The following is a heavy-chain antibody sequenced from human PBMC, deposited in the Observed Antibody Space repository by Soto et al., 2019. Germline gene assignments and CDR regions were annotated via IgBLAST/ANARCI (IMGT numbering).Heavy chain of an antibody. J-gene: IGHJ5*02. Sequence: GGSLRLSCAASGFTFSSYGMYWVRQAPGKGLEWVAVISYDGSKKYYADSVKGRFTISRDNSKNTLFLQMNSLRAEDTALYYCAKDGSDYSINNWFDPWGQGTLVTVSS. V-gene: IGHV3-30*18. D-gene: IGHD3-10*01. CDR2: ISYDGSKK. CDR1: GFTFSSYG. CDR3: AKDGSDYSINNWFDP.